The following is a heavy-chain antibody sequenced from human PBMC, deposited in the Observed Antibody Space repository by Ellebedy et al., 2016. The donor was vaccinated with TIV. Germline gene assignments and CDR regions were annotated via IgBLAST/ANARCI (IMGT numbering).Heavy chain of an antibody. D-gene: IGHD5-24*01. J-gene: IGHJ6*02. CDR3: ARLGGGGHNLGYYYRALDV. CDR1: GGTFISYS. Sequence: ASVKVSXXASGGTFISYSIAWVRQAPGQGLEWMGGIIPIYGTTNYAQKFRGRVTITADESTNAYMELSSLTSEETAVYYCARLGGGGHNLGYYYRALDVWGQGTTVIVSS. CDR2: IIPIYGTT. V-gene: IGHV1-69*13.